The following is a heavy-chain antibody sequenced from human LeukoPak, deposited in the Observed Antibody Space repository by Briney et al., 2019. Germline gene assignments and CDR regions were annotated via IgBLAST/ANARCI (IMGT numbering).Heavy chain of an antibody. J-gene: IGHJ4*02. D-gene: IGHD3-22*01. CDR1: GGSISSYY. CDR3: AGQQYYYDSSGPMVVDY. V-gene: IGHV4-59*01. Sequence: SSETLSLTCTVSGGSISSYYWSWIRQPPGKGLEWIGYIYYSGSTNYNPSLKSRVTISVDTSKNQFSLKLSSVTAADTAVYYCAGQQYYYDSSGPMVVDYWGQGTLVTVSS. CDR2: IYYSGST.